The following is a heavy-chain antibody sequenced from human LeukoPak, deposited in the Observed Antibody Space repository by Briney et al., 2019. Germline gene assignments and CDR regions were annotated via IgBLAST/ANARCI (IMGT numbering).Heavy chain of an antibody. V-gene: IGHV1-2*02. CDR3: TRDAGGGDCYSCPNWFDP. D-gene: IGHD2-21*02. J-gene: IGHJ5*02. CDR1: GYTFTSYG. CDR2: INPNSGVT. Sequence: GASVKVSCKASGYTFTSYGISWVRQAPGQGLEWMGWINPNSGVTKYAQKFQGRVTMTSDTSISTAYMELSRLRSDDTAVYYCTRDAGGGDCYSCPNWFDPWGQGTLVTVSS.